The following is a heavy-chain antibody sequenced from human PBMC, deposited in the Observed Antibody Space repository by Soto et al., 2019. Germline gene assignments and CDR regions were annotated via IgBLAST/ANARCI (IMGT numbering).Heavy chain of an antibody. CDR1: GFTFRNHG. CDR2: IWYDGSDK. D-gene: IGHD6-13*01. V-gene: IGHV3-33*01. Sequence: GGSLILSCAASGFTFRNHGMHGVRQAPGKGLEWVAVIWYDGSDKYYVDSVKGRFTISRDNSKNTLYLQMNSLRAEDTAVYYCARDIAARRLDYWGQGTLVTVSS. J-gene: IGHJ4*02. CDR3: ARDIAARRLDY.